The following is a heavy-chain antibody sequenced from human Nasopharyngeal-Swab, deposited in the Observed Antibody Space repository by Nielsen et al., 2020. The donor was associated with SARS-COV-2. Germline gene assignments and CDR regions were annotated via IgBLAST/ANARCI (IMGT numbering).Heavy chain of an antibody. J-gene: IGHJ4*02. CDR3: ASIAAAHTTYFDY. D-gene: IGHD6-13*01. Sequence: GGSLRLSCAASGFTFSAYYMSWIRQAPGKGLEWVSYISSSGSTIYYPASVKGRFTISRDNAKNSLYLQMNSLRAEDTAVYYCASIAAAHTTYFDYWGQGTLVTVSS. CDR2: ISSSGSTI. CDR1: GFTFSAYY. V-gene: IGHV3-11*04.